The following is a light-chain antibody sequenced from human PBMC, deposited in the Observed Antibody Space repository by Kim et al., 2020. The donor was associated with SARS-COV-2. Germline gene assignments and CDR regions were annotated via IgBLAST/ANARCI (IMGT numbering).Light chain of an antibody. Sequence: QSVLTQPPSVSAAPGQMVTISCSGSNSNIGNNYVSWYQQLPGTAPKLLIYDNNKRSSGIPDRFSGSKSGTSATLGITGLQTGDEADYYCGTWDSSLSAVVFGGGTQLTVL. CDR2: DNN. J-gene: IGLJ3*02. CDR3: GTWDSSLSAVV. CDR1: NSNIGNNY. V-gene: IGLV1-51*01.